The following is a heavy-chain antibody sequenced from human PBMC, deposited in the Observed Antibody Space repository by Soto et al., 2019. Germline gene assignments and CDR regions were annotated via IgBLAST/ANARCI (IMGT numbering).Heavy chain of an antibody. CDR1: GGTFSSYA. V-gene: IGHV1-69*13. CDR2: IIPIFGTA. CDR3: ARDWLEFYYDSSAPGSAFDI. J-gene: IGHJ3*02. Sequence: SVKVSCKASGGTFSSYAISWVRQAPGQGLEWMGGIIPIFGTANYAQKFQGRVTITADESTSTAYMELSSLRSEDTAVYYCARDWLEFYYDSSAPGSAFDIWGQGKMVTVSS. D-gene: IGHD3-22*01.